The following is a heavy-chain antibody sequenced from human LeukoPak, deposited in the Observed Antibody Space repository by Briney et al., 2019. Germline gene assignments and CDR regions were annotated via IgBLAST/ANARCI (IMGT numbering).Heavy chain of an antibody. Sequence: GSSVKVSCKASGGTFSSYAINWVRQAPGQGLEWMGWINAGNGDTKYSRKFQGRVTITRDTSASTTYMEVNSLRFVDTALYYCARQHSSTDVIGSAFDIWGQGTMVTVSS. CDR1: GGTFSSYA. CDR2: INAGNGDT. J-gene: IGHJ3*02. CDR3: ARQHSSTDVIGSAFDI. D-gene: IGHD1-1*01. V-gene: IGHV1-3*01.